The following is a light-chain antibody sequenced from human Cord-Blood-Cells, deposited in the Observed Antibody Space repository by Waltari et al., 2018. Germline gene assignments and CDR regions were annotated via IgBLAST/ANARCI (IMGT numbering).Light chain of an antibody. V-gene: IGLV3-19*01. CDR2: GNN. CDR3: DSRDSRGNQWV. Sequence: SSDLTQDPAVSVALGQTVRITCQGDSLRSYYASWYQQKQGQAPVLIIYGNNNRPSGIPDRVSGSSSGHTASLTITGAEAEDESDYGCDSRDSRGNQWVFGGGTKLTVL. J-gene: IGLJ3*02. CDR1: SLRSYY.